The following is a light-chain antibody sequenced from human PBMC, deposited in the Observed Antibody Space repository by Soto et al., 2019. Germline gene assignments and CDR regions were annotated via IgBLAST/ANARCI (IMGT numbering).Light chain of an antibody. Sequence: EIVMTQSPATLSVSPGERATFSCRASQSVSSNLAWYQQKPGQAPRLLIYAASTRATGIPARFSGSGSGTEFTLTISSLQSEDFAVYYCQQYKNWVTFGGGTKVEIK. CDR3: QQYKNWVT. CDR2: AAS. J-gene: IGKJ4*01. V-gene: IGKV3-15*01. CDR1: QSVSSN.